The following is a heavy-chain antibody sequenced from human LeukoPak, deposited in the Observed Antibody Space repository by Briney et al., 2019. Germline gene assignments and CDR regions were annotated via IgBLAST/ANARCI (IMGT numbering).Heavy chain of an antibody. J-gene: IGHJ4*02. CDR1: GYSFTSYY. V-gene: IGHV1-46*01. Sequence: ASVKVSCKASGYSFTSYYMHWVRQAPGQGLEWMGFINPSGSSAAYAQKFQGRLTMTRDMFTSTDYMELTSLTSDDTAVYYCAKLLYYYDSSQPYWGQGTLVTVSS. CDR3: AKLLYYYDSSQPY. D-gene: IGHD3-22*01. CDR2: INPSGSSA.